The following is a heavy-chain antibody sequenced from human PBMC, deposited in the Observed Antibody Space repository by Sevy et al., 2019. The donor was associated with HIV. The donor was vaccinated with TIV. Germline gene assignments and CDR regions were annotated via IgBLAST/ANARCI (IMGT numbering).Heavy chain of an antibody. J-gene: IGHJ6*02. V-gene: IGHV1-46*03. CDR1: GYTFTNYY. D-gene: IGHD3-3*01. CDR2: INPSSGGT. Sequence: ASVNVSCKASGYTFTNYYMHWVRQAPGQGLEWMAIINPSSGGTTYAKKFQGRVTMTRDTSTSTVYMELSSLRSEDTAVYYCASGVGVATYYYYYAMDVWGQGTTVTVSS. CDR3: ASGVGVATYYYYYAMDV.